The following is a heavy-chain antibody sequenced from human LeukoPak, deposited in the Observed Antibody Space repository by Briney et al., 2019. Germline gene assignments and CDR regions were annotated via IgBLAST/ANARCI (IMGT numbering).Heavy chain of an antibody. V-gene: IGHV4-59*08. CDR1: SGSFGSYY. J-gene: IGHJ4*02. Sequence: SETLSLTCTVSSGSFGSYYWSWIRQPPGKGLEWIGYIYYSGNTNYDPSLKSRVTISVDTSKNQFSLKLSSVTAAGTAVYYCARRGSGKYFEQLGQGTLVTVSS. CDR3: ARRGSGKYFEQ. D-gene: IGHD3-10*01. CDR2: IYYSGNT.